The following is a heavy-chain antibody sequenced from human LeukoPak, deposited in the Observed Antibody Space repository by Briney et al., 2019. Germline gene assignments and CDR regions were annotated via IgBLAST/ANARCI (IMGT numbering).Heavy chain of an antibody. J-gene: IGHJ4*02. CDR3: VRSHYYDSSGYPTDY. Sequence: SGGSLRLSCAASGFTFSDYYMSWIRQAPGKGLEWVSYISSSGSTIYYADSVKGRFTISRDNAKNSLCLQMNSLRAEDTAVYYCVRSHYYDSSGYPTDYWGQGTLVTVSS. V-gene: IGHV3-11*04. D-gene: IGHD3-22*01. CDR1: GFTFSDYY. CDR2: ISSSGSTI.